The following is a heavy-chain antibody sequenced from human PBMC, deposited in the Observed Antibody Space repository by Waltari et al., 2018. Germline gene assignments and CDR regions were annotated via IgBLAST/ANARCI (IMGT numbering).Heavy chain of an antibody. V-gene: IGHV3-73*01. D-gene: IGHD3-22*01. Sequence: EVQLVESGGGLVQPGGSLRVSCAAYGFIFSASSMDWVRQAPGKGLEWVGRIRSKGNNYATSYAASVKGRFTISRDDSKNTAYLQMRSLKTEDTAVYYCTRHDSGGWYYFDYWGQGTLVTASS. J-gene: IGHJ4*02. CDR3: TRHDSGGWYYFDY. CDR1: GFIFSASS. CDR2: IRSKGNNYAT.